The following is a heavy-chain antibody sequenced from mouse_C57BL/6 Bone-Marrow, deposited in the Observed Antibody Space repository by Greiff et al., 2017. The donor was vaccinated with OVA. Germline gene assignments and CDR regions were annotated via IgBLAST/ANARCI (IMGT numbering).Heavy chain of an antibody. CDR2: IYPGNSDT. D-gene: IGHD1-1*01. CDR1: GYTFTSYW. V-gene: IGHV1-5*01. Sequence: VQLKQSGTVLARPGASVKMSCKTSGYTFTSYWMHWVKQRPGPGLEWIGAIYPGNSDTSYNQKFKGKAKLTAVTSASTAYMELSSLTNEDSAVYYGTRSVYYYGSSVYWYFDVWGTGTTVTVSS. CDR3: TRSVYYYGSSVYWYFDV. J-gene: IGHJ1*03.